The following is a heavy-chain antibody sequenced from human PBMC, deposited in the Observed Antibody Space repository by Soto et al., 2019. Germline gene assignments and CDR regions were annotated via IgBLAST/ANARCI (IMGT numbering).Heavy chain of an antibody. Sequence: QPGGSLRLSCAASGFTFSSYAMSWVRQAPGKGLEWVSAISGSGGSTYYADSVKGRFTIPRDNSKNTLYLQMNSLRAEDTAVYYCAHCVRDMPYYYGMDVWGQGTTVTVSS. D-gene: IGHD2-15*01. CDR3: AHCVRDMPYYYGMDV. CDR2: ISGSGGST. CDR1: GFTFSSYA. J-gene: IGHJ6*02. V-gene: IGHV3-23*01.